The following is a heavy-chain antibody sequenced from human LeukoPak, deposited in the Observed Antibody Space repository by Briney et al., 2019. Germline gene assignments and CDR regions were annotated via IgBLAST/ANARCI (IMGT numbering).Heavy chain of an antibody. V-gene: IGHV4-39*07. CDR2: IYYSGST. Sequence: SETLSLTCTVSGGSISSSSYYWGWIRQPPGKGLEWIGSIYYSGSTYYNPSLKSRVTISVDTSKNQFSLKLSSVTAADTAVYYCARVSGRLYYYMDVWGKGTTVTISS. D-gene: IGHD3-16*01. J-gene: IGHJ6*03. CDR1: GGSISSSSYY. CDR3: ARVSGRLYYYMDV.